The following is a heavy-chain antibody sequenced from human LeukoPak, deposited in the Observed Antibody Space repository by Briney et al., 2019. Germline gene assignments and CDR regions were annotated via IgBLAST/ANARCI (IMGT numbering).Heavy chain of an antibody. J-gene: IGHJ4*02. V-gene: IGHV3-23*01. Sequence: GGSLRLSCAASGSTFSSYAMSWVRQAPGKGLEWVSAISGSGGSTYYADSVKGRLTISRDNSKNTLYLQMNSLRAEDTAVYYCASAAYCGGDCYPYLDYWGQGTLVTVSS. D-gene: IGHD2-21*02. CDR3: ASAAYCGGDCYPYLDY. CDR1: GSTFSSYA. CDR2: ISGSGGST.